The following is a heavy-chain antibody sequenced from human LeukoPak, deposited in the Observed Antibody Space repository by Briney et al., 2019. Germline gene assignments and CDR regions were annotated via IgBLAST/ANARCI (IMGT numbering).Heavy chain of an antibody. CDR2: INPNSGGT. D-gene: IGHD6-13*01. J-gene: IGHJ5*02. CDR1: GYTFTGYY. CDR3: ARGRSALVYWFDP. Sequence: ASVKVSCKASGYTFTGYYMHWVRQAPGQGLEWMGWINPNSGGTNYAQKFQGRVTMTRDTSISTAYMELSSLRSEDTAVYYCARGRSALVYWFDPWGQGTLVTVSS. V-gene: IGHV1-2*02.